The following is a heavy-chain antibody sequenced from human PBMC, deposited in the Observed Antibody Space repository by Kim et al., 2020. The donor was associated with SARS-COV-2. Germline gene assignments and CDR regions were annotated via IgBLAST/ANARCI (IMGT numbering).Heavy chain of an antibody. D-gene: IGHD6-13*01. Sequence: GGSLRLSCAASGFTFSDYYMSWIRQAPGKGLEWVSYISSSSSYTNYADSVKGRFTISRDNAKNSLYLQMNSLRAEDTAVYYCARDLSSWLGVAGLRSGMDVWGQGTTVTVSS. CDR1: GFTFSDYY. V-gene: IGHV3-11*06. CDR2: ISSSSSYT. CDR3: ARDLSSWLGVAGLRSGMDV. J-gene: IGHJ6*02.